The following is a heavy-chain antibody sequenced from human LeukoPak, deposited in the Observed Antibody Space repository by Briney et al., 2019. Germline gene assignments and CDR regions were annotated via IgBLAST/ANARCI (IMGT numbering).Heavy chain of an antibody. D-gene: IGHD6-13*01. CDR1: GGSFSGYY. CDR2: INHSGST. J-gene: IGHJ4*02. CDR3: ARDQSHSSSWSVY. Sequence: PSETLSLTCAVYGGSFSGYYWSWIRQPPGKGLEWIGEINHSGSTNYNPSLKSRVTISVDTSKNQFSLKLSSVTAADTAVYYCARDQSHSSSWSVYWGQGTLVTVSS. V-gene: IGHV4-34*01.